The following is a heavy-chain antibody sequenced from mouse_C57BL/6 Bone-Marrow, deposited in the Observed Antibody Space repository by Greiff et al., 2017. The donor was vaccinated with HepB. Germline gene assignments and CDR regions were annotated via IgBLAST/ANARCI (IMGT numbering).Heavy chain of an antibody. D-gene: IGHD1-1*01. CDR3: ARGYYYGSSPYYFDY. J-gene: IGHJ2*01. CDR2: INPNNGGT. Sequence: SGPELVKPGASVKMSCKASGYTFTDYNMHWVKQSHGKSLEWIGYINPNNGGTSYNQKFKGKATLTVNKSSSTAYMELRSLTSEDSAVYYCARGYYYGSSPYYFDYWGQGTTLTVSS. V-gene: IGHV1-22*01. CDR1: GYTFTDYN.